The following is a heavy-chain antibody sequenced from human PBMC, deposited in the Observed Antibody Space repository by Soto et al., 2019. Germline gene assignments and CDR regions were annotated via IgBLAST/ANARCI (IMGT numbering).Heavy chain of an antibody. V-gene: IGHV2-5*02. CDR2: IYWDESK. CDR3: AHKGYGDYPLDY. J-gene: IGHJ4*02. Sequence: QITLNESGPALVKPTQTLTLTCTFSGFSLSTSGVGVGWIRQPPGKALEWLAVIYWDESKHYSPSLESRLTITKDTSKNQVVLTMTNMDPVDTATYFCAHKGYGDYPLDYWGQGTLVTVSS. CDR1: GFSLSTSGVG. D-gene: IGHD4-17*01.